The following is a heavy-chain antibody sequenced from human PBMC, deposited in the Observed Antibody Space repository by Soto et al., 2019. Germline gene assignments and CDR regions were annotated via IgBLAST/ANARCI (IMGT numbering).Heavy chain of an antibody. D-gene: IGHD2-2*01. V-gene: IGHV3-7*03. Sequence: GGSLRLSCAASGFTFSNYWMNWVRQAPGKGLEWVANIQEHGNDKNYVDSVKGRFTILRDNAQNSVLLQMNSLRIEDTAVYYCAGGHDLVVQAGRRDTHFYYRMDVWGQGTTVTVYS. CDR2: IQEHGNDK. CDR3: AGGHDLVVQAGRRDTHFYYRMDV. CDR1: GFTFSNYW. J-gene: IGHJ6*02.